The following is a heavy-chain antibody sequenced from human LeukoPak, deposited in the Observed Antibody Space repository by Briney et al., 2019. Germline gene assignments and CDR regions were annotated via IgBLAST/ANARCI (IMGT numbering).Heavy chain of an antibody. V-gene: IGHV7-4-1*02. CDR3: ARGYYGSGSYYNWFDP. CDR2: INTNTGNP. Sequence: GASVKVSCKASGYTFTSYAMNWVRQAPGQGLEWMGWINTNTGNPTYAQGFTGRFVFSLDTSVSTAYLQISSLRAEDTAVYYCARGYYGSGSYYNWFDPWGRGTLVTVSS. CDR1: GYTFTSYA. D-gene: IGHD3-10*01. J-gene: IGHJ5*02.